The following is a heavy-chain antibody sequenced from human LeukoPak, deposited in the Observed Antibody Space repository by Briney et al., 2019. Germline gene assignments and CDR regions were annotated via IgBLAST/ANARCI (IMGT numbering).Heavy chain of an antibody. CDR1: RYSISSEYY. V-gene: IGHV4-38-2*02. Sequence: PSETLSLTCAVSRYSISSEYYWGWIRHHPGKKMAWIGSIYHTGNTYYKPSLKSRVTISLDTSKNQFSLKLSSVTAADTAVYYCTRDTGGDSNDDWGQGTLVTVSS. CDR2: IYHTGNT. CDR3: TRDTGGDSNDD. J-gene: IGHJ4*02. D-gene: IGHD4-11*01.